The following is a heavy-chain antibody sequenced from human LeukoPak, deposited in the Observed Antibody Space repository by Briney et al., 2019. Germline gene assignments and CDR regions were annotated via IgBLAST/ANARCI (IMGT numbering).Heavy chain of an antibody. J-gene: IGHJ6*02. CDR1: GYSFTSYW. CDR2: IYPGDSDT. Sequence: GESLKISCKGSGYSFTSYWIGWVRQMPGKGLEWMGIIYPGDSDTRYSPSFQGQVTISADKSISTAYLQWSSLKASDTAMYYCARSYGSGSYYTPWSYGMDVWGRGTTVTVSS. V-gene: IGHV5-51*01. D-gene: IGHD3-10*01. CDR3: ARSYGSGSYYTPWSYGMDV.